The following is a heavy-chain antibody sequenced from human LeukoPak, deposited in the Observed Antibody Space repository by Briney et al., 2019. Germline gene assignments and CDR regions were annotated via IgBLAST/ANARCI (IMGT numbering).Heavy chain of an antibody. J-gene: IGHJ3*02. CDR2: IIPIFGTA. V-gene: IGHV1-69*13. CDR3: ARDRMSGHYDILTGYFPDAFDI. Sequence: SVKVSCKASGGTFSSYAISWVRQAPGQGLEWMGGIIPIFGTANCAQKFQGRVTITADESTSTAYMELSSLRSEDTAVYYCARDRMSGHYDILTGYFPDAFDIWGQGTMVTVSS. D-gene: IGHD3-9*01. CDR1: GGTFSSYA.